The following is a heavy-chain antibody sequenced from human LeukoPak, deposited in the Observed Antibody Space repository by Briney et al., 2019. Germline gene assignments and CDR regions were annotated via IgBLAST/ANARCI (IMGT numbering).Heavy chain of an antibody. J-gene: IGHJ4*02. D-gene: IGHD6-19*01. V-gene: IGHV5-51*01. Sequence: GESLKISCKGSGYSFITYWIGWVRQMPGRGLEWMGIIYPGDSDTRYSPSFQGQVTISADKSVSTAYLQWSSLKASDTAMYYCARRTSGWSVDYWGQGTLVTVSS. CDR1: GYSFITYW. CDR3: ARRTSGWSVDY. CDR2: IYPGDSDT.